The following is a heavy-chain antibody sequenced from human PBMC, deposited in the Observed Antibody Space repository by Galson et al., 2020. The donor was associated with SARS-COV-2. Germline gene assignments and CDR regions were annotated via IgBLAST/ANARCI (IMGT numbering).Heavy chain of an antibody. V-gene: IGHV3-48*03. D-gene: IGHD5-12*01. J-gene: IGHJ4*02. CDR1: GFIFSSYE. Sequence: GESLKISCVASGFIFSSYEMNWVRQAPGKGLEWVSYINSAGSVIYYADSVKGRFTISRDDARNSLYLQIDTLRAEDTAIYYCARDRVPGYSGYDFDYWGQGTLVTVSS. CDR2: INSAGSVI. CDR3: ARDRVPGYSGYDFDY.